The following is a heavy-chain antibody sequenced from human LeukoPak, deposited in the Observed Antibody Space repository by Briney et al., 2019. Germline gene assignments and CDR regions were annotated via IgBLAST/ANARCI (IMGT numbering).Heavy chain of an antibody. V-gene: IGHV3-23*01. D-gene: IGHD2-2*01. CDR1: GSSFNNYA. CDR3: AKDVSSIVVLSDAMVAVGWFDP. Sequence: GGSLRLSCAASGSSFNNYAMSWVRQAPGKGLEWVSGCTGSGSSTYYADSVKGRFTISRDNSKNTLYLQMNSLRAEDTAVYYCAKDVSSIVVLSDAMVAVGWFDPWGQGTLVTVSS. CDR2: CTGSGSST. J-gene: IGHJ5*02.